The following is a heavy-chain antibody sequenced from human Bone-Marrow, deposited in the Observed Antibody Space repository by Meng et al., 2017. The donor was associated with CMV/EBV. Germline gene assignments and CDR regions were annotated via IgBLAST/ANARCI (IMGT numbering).Heavy chain of an antibody. CDR1: GYTFTGNY. CDR3: ARDGRYFDWLGSSDGNYGMDV. V-gene: IGHV1-2*02. CDR2: INPNSGGT. J-gene: IGHJ6*02. Sequence: ASVKVSCKASGYTFTGNYMHWVRQAPGQGLEWMGWINPNSGGTNYAQKFQGRVTMTRDTSISTAYMELSRLRSDDTAVYYCARDGRYFDWLGSSDGNYGMDVWGQGTTVTVSS. D-gene: IGHD3-9*01.